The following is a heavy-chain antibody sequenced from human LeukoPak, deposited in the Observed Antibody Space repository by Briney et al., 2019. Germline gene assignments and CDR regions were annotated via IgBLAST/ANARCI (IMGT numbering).Heavy chain of an antibody. CDR1: GFTFSSYS. V-gene: IGHV3-21*01. CDR3: AKEHSSGWCFDY. CDR2: ISSSSSYI. Sequence: PGGSLRLSCAASGFTFSSYSMNWVRQAPGKGLEWVSSISSSSSYIYYADSVKGRFTISRDNAKNSLYLQMNSLRAEDTAVYYCAKEHSSGWCFDYWGQGTLVTVSS. J-gene: IGHJ4*02. D-gene: IGHD6-19*01.